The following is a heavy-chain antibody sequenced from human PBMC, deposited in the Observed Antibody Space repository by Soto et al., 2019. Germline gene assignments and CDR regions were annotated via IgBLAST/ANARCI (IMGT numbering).Heavy chain of an antibody. Sequence: QVQLVQSGDEVKKPAASVKVSCKTSGYTFMNYVINWLRQAPGQGLEWMGWISGYNGNTNYAQMFQGRITMTTDTSTSTAYMELGSLRSDDTAVYYCARTVMGCSSTTCYTNYFDYWGQGTLVTVSS. J-gene: IGHJ4*02. CDR3: ARTVMGCSSTTCYTNYFDY. CDR2: ISGYNGNT. CDR1: GYTFMNYV. D-gene: IGHD2-2*02. V-gene: IGHV1-18*04.